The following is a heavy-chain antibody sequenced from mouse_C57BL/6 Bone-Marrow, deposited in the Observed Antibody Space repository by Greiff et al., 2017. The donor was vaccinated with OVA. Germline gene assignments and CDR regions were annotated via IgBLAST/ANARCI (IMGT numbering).Heavy chain of an antibody. D-gene: IGHD1-3*01. CDR1: GFNIKDDY. V-gene: IGHV14-4*01. J-gene: IGHJ3*01. CDR2: IDPENGDT. CDR3: TTEWSWFAY. Sequence: LVESGAELVRPGASVKLSCTASGFNIKDDYMHWVKQRPEQGLEWIGWIDPENGDTEYASKFQGKATITADTSSNTAYLQLSSLTSEDTAVYYCTTEWSWFAYWGQGTLVTVSA.